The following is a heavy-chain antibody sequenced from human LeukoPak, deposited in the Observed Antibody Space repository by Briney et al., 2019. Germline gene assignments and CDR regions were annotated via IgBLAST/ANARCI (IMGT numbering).Heavy chain of an antibody. V-gene: IGHV3-23*01. CDR2: ISGSGGST. Sequence: GGSLRLSCAASGFTFSSYGMSWVRQAPGKGLEWVSAISGSGGSTYYADSVKGRFTISRDNSKNTLYLQMDSLRAEDTAVYYCAKAVPGSGSYSSDAFDIWGQGTMVTVSS. CDR1: GFTFSSYG. D-gene: IGHD3-10*01. CDR3: AKAVPGSGSYSSDAFDI. J-gene: IGHJ3*02.